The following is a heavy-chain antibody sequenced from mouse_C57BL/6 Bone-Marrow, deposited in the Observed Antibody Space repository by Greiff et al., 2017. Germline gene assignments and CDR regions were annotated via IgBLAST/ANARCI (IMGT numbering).Heavy chain of an antibody. CDR3: AHGSSSAWFAY. Sequence: EVQRVESGGDLVKPGGSLKLSCAASGFTFSSYGMSWVRQTPDKRLEWVATISSGGSYTYYPDSVKGRFTISRDKAKNTLYLQMSSLKSEDTAMYYCAHGSSSAWFAYWGQGTLVTVSA. CDR2: ISSGGSYT. J-gene: IGHJ3*01. CDR1: GFTFSSYG. V-gene: IGHV5-6*01. D-gene: IGHD1-1*01.